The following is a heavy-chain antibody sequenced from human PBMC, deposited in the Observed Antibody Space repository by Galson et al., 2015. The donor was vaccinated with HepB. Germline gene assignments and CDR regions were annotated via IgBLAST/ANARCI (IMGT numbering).Heavy chain of an antibody. CDR1: GYTFTSYA. D-gene: IGHD1-26*01. Sequence: SCKASGYTFTSYAMHWVRQAPGQRLEWMGWINAGNGNTKYSQKFQGRVTITRDTSASTAYMELSSLRSEDTAVYYCARVPRDIVGATVFDYWGQGTLVTVSS. CDR3: ARVPRDIVGATVFDY. V-gene: IGHV1-3*01. J-gene: IGHJ4*02. CDR2: INAGNGNT.